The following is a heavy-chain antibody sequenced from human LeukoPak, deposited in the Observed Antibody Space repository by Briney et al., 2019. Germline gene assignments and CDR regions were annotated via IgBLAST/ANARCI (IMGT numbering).Heavy chain of an antibody. CDR3: ARPLHCSSTSCYDWFDP. J-gene: IGHJ5*02. D-gene: IGHD2-2*01. Sequence: SETLSLTCAVYGGSFSGYYWSWIRQPPGKGLEWIGEINHSGSTNYNPSLKSRVTISVDSSKNQFSLKLSSVTAADTAVYYCARPLHCSSTSCYDWFDPWGQGTLVTVSS. V-gene: IGHV4-34*01. CDR1: GGSFSGYY. CDR2: INHSGST.